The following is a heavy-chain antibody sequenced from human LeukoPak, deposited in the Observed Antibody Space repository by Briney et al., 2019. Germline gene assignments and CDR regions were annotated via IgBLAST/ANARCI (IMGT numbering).Heavy chain of an antibody. J-gene: IGHJ2*01. V-gene: IGHV4-34*01. Sequence: SETLSLTCAVYDGSFSGYHWSWIRQPPGKGLEWVGEINHSGSTNYNPSLRSRATISVDTSKNQFSLKLDFVTAADTAVYYCARGAKNYDFWTDSPDQWYFDLWGRGTLVIVSS. CDR2: INHSGST. CDR1: DGSFSGYH. D-gene: IGHD3/OR15-3a*01. CDR3: ARGAKNYDFWTDSPDQWYFDL.